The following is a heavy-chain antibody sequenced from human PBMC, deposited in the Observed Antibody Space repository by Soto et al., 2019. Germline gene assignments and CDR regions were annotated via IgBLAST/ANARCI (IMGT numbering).Heavy chain of an antibody. V-gene: IGHV1-46*01. CDR3: ARAQWLGRETEDAFDI. CDR2: INPSGGST. CDR1: GYTFTSYY. J-gene: IGHJ3*02. D-gene: IGHD6-19*01. Sequence: QVQLVQSGAEVKKPGASVKVSCKASGYTFTSYYMHWVRQAPGQGLEWMGIINPSGGSTSYAQKFQGRVTMTRDTSTSTVYMELSSLRSEDTAVYYCARAQWLGRETEDAFDIWGQGTMVTVSS.